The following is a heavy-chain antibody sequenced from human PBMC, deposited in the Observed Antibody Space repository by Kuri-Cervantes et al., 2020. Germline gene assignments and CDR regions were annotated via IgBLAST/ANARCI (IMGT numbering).Heavy chain of an antibody. CDR1: GFTFSSYG. CDR2: IWYDGSNK. D-gene: IGHD2-2*02. J-gene: IGHJ6*02. Sequence: GGSLRLSCAASGFTFSSYGMHWVRQAPGKGLEWVAVIWYDGSNKYYADSVKGRFTISRGNSKNTLYLQMNSLRAEDTAVYYCARDEGGISLAIGMDVWGQGTTVTVSS. V-gene: IGHV3-33*01. CDR3: ARDEGGISLAIGMDV.